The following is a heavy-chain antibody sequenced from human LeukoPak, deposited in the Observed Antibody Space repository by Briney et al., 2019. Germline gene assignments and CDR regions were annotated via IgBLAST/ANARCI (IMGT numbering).Heavy chain of an antibody. V-gene: IGHV4-61*08. J-gene: IGHJ5*02. D-gene: IGHD2-2*01. CDR1: GGSITSGDYS. Sequence: SETLSLTCAVSGGSITSGDYSWSWIRQPPGKGLEWIGYIYYSGSTNYNPSLKSRVTISVDTSKNQFSLKLSSVTAADTAVYYCARRSSSFDPWGQGTLVTVSS. CDR3: ARRSSSFDP. CDR2: IYYSGST.